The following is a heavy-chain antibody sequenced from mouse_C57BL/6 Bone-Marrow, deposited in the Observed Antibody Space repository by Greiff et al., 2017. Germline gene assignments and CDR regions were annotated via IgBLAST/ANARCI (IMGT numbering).Heavy chain of an antibody. CDR3: AKSPPYYYGSGYFDY. V-gene: IGHV1-81*01. D-gene: IGHD1-1*01. J-gene: IGHJ2*01. CDR2: IYPSSGNT. CDR1: GYTFTSYG. Sequence: VQLQQSGAELARPGASVKLSCKASGYTFTSYGISWVKQRTGQGLEWIGEIYPSSGNTYYNQQFKGKATLTADKSSSTAYMELRSLTSQDSAVFICAKSPPYYYGSGYFDYWGQGTTLTVSS.